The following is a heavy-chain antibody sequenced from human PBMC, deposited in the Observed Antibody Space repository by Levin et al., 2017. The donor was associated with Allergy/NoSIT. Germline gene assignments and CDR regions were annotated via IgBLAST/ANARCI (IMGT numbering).Heavy chain of an antibody. J-gene: IGHJ6*03. CDR1: GFTFSNAW. CDR2: IKSKTDGGAT. V-gene: IGHV3-15*01. D-gene: IGHD3-9*01. CDR3: ATDPIILTGYGSHYYYLDI. Sequence: HGESLKISCAASGFTFSNAWMSWVRQAPGKGLEWVGRIKSKTDGGATDYAAPVKGRFTISRDDSKNTLYLQMSSLRTEDTSVYYCATDPIILTGYGSHYYYLDIWGKGTSVTVSS.